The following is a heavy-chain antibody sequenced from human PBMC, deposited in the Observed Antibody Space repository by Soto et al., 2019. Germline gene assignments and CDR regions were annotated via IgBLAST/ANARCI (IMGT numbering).Heavy chain of an antibody. D-gene: IGHD3-22*01. CDR1: GYSFTSYG. CDR2: ISAYNGNT. J-gene: IGHJ5*02. V-gene: IGHV1-18*01. Sequence: ASVQVSCKSSGYSFTSYGISWVRQAPGQGREWMGWISAYNGNTNYGQNLQGRDTMSQDTSPSTAYMQLWSLSSDDGAADYLARKDRSGYYFNCFDPWGQGTLVTVSS. CDR3: ARKDRSGYYFNCFDP.